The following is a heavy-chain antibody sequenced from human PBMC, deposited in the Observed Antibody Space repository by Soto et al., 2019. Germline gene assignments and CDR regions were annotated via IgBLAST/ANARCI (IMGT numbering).Heavy chain of an antibody. CDR2: IWYDGSNK. CDR3: ARGRPGTGYCSGASCSSVGLGWFDT. Sequence: PGGSLRLSCAASGFTFSSYSMNWVRQAPGKGLEWVAVIWYDGSNKYYADSVKGRFTISRDNSKNTLYLQMNSLRAEDTAVYYCARGRPGTGYCSGASCSSVGLGWFDTWGQGTLVTVSS. V-gene: IGHV3-33*08. D-gene: IGHD2-15*01. J-gene: IGHJ5*02. CDR1: GFTFSSYS.